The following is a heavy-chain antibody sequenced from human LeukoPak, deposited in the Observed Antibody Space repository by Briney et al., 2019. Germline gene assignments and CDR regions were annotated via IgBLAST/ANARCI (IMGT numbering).Heavy chain of an antibody. J-gene: IGHJ4*02. D-gene: IGHD2-15*01. V-gene: IGHV3-7*01. CDR2: IKQDGSEK. Sequence: GGSLRLSCAGSGSTFRSYWMSWVRQAPGKGREWVANIKQDGSEKYYVDSVKGRFTISRDNAKNSLYLQMNSLRAEDTAVYYCVREARESGGFDYWGQGTLVTVSS. CDR1: GSTFRSYW. CDR3: VREARESGGFDY.